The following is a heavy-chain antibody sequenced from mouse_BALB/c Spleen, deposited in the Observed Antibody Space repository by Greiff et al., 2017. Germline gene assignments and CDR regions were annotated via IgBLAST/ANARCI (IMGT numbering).Heavy chain of an antibody. CDR3: ARSQGSYWGFAY. D-gene: IGHD2-12*01. Sequence: QVHVKQSGPGLVQPSQSLSITCTVSGFSLTSYGVHWVRQSPGKGLEWLGVIWSGGSTDYNAAFISRLSISKDNSKSQVFFKMNSLQANDTAIYYCARSQGSYWGFAYWGQGTLVTVSA. V-gene: IGHV2-2*02. J-gene: IGHJ3*01. CDR2: IWSGGST. CDR1: GFSLTSYG.